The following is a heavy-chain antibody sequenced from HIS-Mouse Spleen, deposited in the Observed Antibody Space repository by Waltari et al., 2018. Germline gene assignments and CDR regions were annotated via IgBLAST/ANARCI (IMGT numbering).Heavy chain of an antibody. J-gene: IGHJ4*02. V-gene: IGHV3-30*18. Sequence: QVQLVESGGGVVQPGRSLRLSCAASGFTFSSYGMHWVRQAPGKGLEWLAVISYDGSNKYYADAVKGRFTISRDNSKNMLYLQMNSLRAEDTAVYYCAKDKHHAFDYWGQGTLVTVSS. CDR2: ISYDGSNK. CDR1: GFTFSSYG. CDR3: AKDKHHAFDY.